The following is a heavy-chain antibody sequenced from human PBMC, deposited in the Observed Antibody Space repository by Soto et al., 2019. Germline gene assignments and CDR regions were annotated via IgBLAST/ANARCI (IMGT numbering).Heavy chain of an antibody. J-gene: IGHJ6*02. V-gene: IGHV4-59*12. CDR2: IYYSGST. CDR3: ARDRIAARKAHYYYYGMDV. Sequence: SETLSLTCTVSGGSISSYYWSWIRQPPGKGLEWIGYIYYSGSTYYNPSLKSRVTISVDTSKNQFSLKLSSVTAADTAVYYCARDRIAARKAHYYYYGMDVWGQGTTVTVSS. CDR1: GGSISSYY. D-gene: IGHD6-6*01.